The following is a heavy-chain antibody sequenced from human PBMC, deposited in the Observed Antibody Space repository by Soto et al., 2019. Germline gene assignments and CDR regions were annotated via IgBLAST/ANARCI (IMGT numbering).Heavy chain of an antibody. V-gene: IGHV3-30*04. J-gene: IGHJ3*02. CDR3: AREWGYDAFDI. CDR2: ISYDGSNK. Sequence: GGSLRLSCAASGFTFSSYAMHWVRQAPGKGLEWVAVISYDGSNKYYADSVKGRFTISRDNSKNTLYLQMNSLRAEDTAVDYCAREWGYDAFDIWGQGTMVTVSS. D-gene: IGHD3-16*01. CDR1: GFTFSSYA.